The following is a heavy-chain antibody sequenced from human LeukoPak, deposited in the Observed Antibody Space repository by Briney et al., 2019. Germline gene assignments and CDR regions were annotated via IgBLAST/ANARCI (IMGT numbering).Heavy chain of an antibody. D-gene: IGHD3-10*01. CDR1: GGSISSGDYY. J-gene: IGHJ6*03. V-gene: IGHV4-61*08. Sequence: SETLSLTCTVSGGSISSGDYYWSWIRQPPGKGLEWIGYIYYSRSTNYNPSLKSRVTISVDTSKSQFSLKLSSVTAADTAVYYCARGRVANTMVRGEDYYYYMDVWGKGTTVTVSS. CDR2: IYYSRST. CDR3: ARGRVANTMVRGEDYYYYMDV.